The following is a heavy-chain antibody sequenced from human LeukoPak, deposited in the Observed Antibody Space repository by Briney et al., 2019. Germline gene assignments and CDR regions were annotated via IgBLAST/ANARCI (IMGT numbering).Heavy chain of an antibody. CDR2: IIPIFGTA. J-gene: IGHJ4*02. CDR1: GGTFSSYA. D-gene: IGHD6-13*01. Sequence: GASVKVSCKASGGTFSSYAIGWVRQAPGQGLEWMGGIIPIFGTANYAQKFQGRVTITADESTSTAYMELSSLRSEDTAVYYCARGGIAAAHEPISYYFDYWGQGTLVTVSS. CDR3: ARGGIAAAHEPISYYFDY. V-gene: IGHV1-69*13.